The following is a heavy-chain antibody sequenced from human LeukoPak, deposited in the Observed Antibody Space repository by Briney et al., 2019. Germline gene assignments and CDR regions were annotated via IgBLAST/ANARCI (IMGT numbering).Heavy chain of an antibody. CDR1: GGSINSYY. J-gene: IGHJ5*02. CDR2: IYYSGST. CDR3: ARAREGHINNCSAP. Sequence: SETLSLTCTVSGGSINSYYWSWIRQPPGKGLEWIGFIYYSGSTEYNPSLKSRVTISVDTSKNQFSLKMSSVTAADTAVYYCARAREGHINNCSAPGAKETLVTVSS. D-gene: IGHD5-24*01. V-gene: IGHV4-59*01.